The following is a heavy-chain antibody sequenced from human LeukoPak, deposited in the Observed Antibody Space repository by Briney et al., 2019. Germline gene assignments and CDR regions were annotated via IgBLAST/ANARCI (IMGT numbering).Heavy chain of an antibody. CDR2: ISGSGVST. J-gene: IGHJ4*02. D-gene: IGHD1-7*01. CDR1: GFRFSSYA. V-gene: IGHV3-23*01. CDR3: AKDERNWNYNLASQTYD. Sequence: GGSLRLSCAASGFRFSSYAMSWVRQAPGKGLEWVSAISGSGVSTYYADSVKGRFTVSRDNSKNTLYLQMSSLRAEDTPVYYCAKDERNWNYNLASQTYDWGQGTLVTVSS.